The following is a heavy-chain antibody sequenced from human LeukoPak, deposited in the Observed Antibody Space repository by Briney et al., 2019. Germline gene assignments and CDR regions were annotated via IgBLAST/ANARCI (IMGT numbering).Heavy chain of an antibody. V-gene: IGHV3-11*01. CDR1: GFTFSDYY. D-gene: IGHD6-6*01. J-gene: IGHJ4*02. Sequence: GGSLRLFCAASGFTFSDYYMSWIRQAPGKGLEWVSYISSSGSTIYYADSVKGRFTISRDNAKNSLYLQMNSLRAEDTAVYYCARDLFSSSSNDPINYFDYWGQGTLVTVSS. CDR3: ARDLFSSSSNDPINYFDY. CDR2: ISSSGSTI.